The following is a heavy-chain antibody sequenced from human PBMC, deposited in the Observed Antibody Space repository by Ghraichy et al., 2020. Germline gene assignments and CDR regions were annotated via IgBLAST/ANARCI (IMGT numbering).Heavy chain of an antibody. CDR3: ANLVDFRPLYGMDV. Sequence: GGSLRLSCAASGFTFSSYAMSWVRQAPGKGLEWVSAISGSGGSTYYADSVKGRFTISRDNSKNTLYLQMNSLRAEDTAVYYCANLVDFRPLYGMDVSGQVTTVTVSS. V-gene: IGHV3-23*01. CDR1: GFTFSSYA. CDR2: ISGSGGST. J-gene: IGHJ6*02. D-gene: IGHD3-3*01.